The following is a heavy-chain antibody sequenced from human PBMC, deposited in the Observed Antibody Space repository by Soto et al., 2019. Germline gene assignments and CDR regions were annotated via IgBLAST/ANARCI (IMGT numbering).Heavy chain of an antibody. CDR3: ARGLYEILTLALPGGSRTGDVDI. D-gene: IGHD3-9*01. CDR1: GGSISSGGYS. CDR2: IYHSGST. V-gene: IGHV4-30-2*01. J-gene: IGHJ3*02. Sequence: QLQLQESGSGLVKPSQTLSLTCAVSGGSISSGGYSWSWIRQPPGKGLEWIGYIYHSGSTYYNPSLKSRVTISVDRSKKQFSLKLSSVTAADTAVYYCARGLYEILTLALPGGSRTGDVDIWGKGTMVTVSS.